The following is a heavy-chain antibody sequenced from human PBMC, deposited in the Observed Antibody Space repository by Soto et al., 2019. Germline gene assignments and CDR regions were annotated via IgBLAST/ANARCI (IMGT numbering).Heavy chain of an antibody. J-gene: IGHJ4*02. CDR3: AKIALVGSFGFELARDY. CDR1: GFIFSDYA. CDR2: IGFSGDNT. D-gene: IGHD2-8*02. V-gene: IGHV3-23*01. Sequence: PGGSLRLSCVASGFIFSDYAMSWVRQGPGKGLEWVAGIGFSGDNTHYVDSVKGRFITSRDNSKNTLYLLMNRLRTEDIGIYYCAKIALVGSFGFELARDYSGQGILVTVSS.